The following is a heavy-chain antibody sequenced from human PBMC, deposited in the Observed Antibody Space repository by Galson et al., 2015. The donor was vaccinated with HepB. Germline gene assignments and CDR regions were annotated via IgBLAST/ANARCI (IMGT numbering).Heavy chain of an antibody. CDR1: GGSISSGDYY. J-gene: IGHJ4*02. D-gene: IGHD3-10*01. CDR3: ARNYYGSGSYSAPIDY. V-gene: IGHV4-30-4*01. Sequence: TLSLTCTVSGGSISSGDYYWSWIRQPPGKGLEWIGYIYYSGSTYYNPSLKSRVTISVDTSKNQFSLKLSSVTAADTAVYYCARNYYGSGSYSAPIDYWGQGTLVTVSS. CDR2: IYYSGST.